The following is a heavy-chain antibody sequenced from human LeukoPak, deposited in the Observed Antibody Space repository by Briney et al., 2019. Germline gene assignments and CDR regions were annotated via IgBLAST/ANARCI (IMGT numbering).Heavy chain of an antibody. Sequence: PGGSLRLSCAASGFTFSSYEMNWVRQAPGKGLEWVSSISSSSSYIYYADSVKGRFTISRDNAKNSLYLQMNSLRAEDTALYYCARGPVATVTPFDYWGQGTLVTVSS. CDR2: ISSSSSYI. V-gene: IGHV3-21*06. CDR3: ARGPVATVTPFDY. CDR1: GFTFSSYE. J-gene: IGHJ4*02. D-gene: IGHD4-17*01.